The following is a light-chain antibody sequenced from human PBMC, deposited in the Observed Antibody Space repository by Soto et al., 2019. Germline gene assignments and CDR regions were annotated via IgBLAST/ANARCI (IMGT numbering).Light chain of an antibody. CDR1: QGIRID. Sequence: DMQMTQSPSSLSASVGDRVTITCRASQGIRIDLGWYQQKPGKAPKLLIYAASTLQSGFPSRFSGSGSGTDFTLNISCLQSEDFATYYCQQYYSYPITFGQGTRLEIK. CDR2: AAS. J-gene: IGKJ5*01. CDR3: QQYYSYPIT. V-gene: IGKV1-17*01.